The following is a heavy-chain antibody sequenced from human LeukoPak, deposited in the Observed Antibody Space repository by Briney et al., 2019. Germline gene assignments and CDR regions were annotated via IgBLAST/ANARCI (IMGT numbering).Heavy chain of an antibody. CDR1: GFTFSSYA. J-gene: IGHJ4*02. V-gene: IGHV3-30-3*01. CDR2: ISYDGSNK. CDR3: ARELFYEGVY. D-gene: IGHD2/OR15-2a*01. Sequence: PGGSLRLSCAASGFTFSSYAMHWVRQAPGKGLEWVAVISYDGSNKYYADSVKGRFTTSRDNSKNTLYLQMNSLRAEDTAVYYCARELFYEGVYWGQGTLVTVSS.